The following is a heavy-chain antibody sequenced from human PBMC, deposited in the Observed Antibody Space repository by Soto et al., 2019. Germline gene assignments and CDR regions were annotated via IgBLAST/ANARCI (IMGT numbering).Heavy chain of an antibody. V-gene: IGHV3-30-3*01. CDR3: ARDPDGGSCYSCPNFDY. Sequence: GGSLRLSCAASGFTFSSYAMHWVRQAPGKGLEWVAVISYDGSNKYYADSVKGRFTISRDNSKNTLYLQMNSLRAEDTAVHYCARDPDGGSCYSCPNFDYWGQGTLVTVSS. D-gene: IGHD2-15*01. CDR2: ISYDGSNK. CDR1: GFTFSSYA. J-gene: IGHJ4*02.